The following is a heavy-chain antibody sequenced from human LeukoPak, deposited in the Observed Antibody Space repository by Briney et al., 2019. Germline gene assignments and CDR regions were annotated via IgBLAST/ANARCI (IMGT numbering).Heavy chain of an antibody. CDR1: GFTFSSYA. V-gene: IGHV3-23*01. CDR2: ILDSGYST. J-gene: IGHJ4*02. D-gene: IGHD3-10*01. Sequence: PGGSLRLSCAASGFTFSSYAMSWVRQAPGKGLEWVSGILDSGYSTYYANSVKGRFTISRDNSNNTLYLQMNSLRAEDTAVYYCAKDRSPRRGASDYWGQGTLVTVSS. CDR3: AKDRSPRRGASDY.